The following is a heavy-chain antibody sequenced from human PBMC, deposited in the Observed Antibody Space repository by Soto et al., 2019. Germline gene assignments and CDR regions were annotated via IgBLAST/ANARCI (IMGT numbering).Heavy chain of an antibody. CDR1: GFSLSTSGVD. CDR2: IYWNDDK. Sequence: ESGPTLVTPTQTLTLTCTFSGFSLSTSGVDVGWIRQPPGKALEWLALIYWNDDKRYSPSLKSRLTITKDTSKNQVVLTMTNMDPVDTDTYYSARNIYYFDISGYYQHYYYDGMDVWGQGPTVTV. J-gene: IGHJ6*02. CDR3: ARNIYYFDISGYYQHYYYDGMDV. V-gene: IGHV2-5*01. D-gene: IGHD3-22*01.